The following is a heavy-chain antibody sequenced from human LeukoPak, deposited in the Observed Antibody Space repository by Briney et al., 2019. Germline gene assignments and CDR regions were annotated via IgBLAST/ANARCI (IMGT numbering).Heavy chain of an antibody. CDR3: ARHESLQNWFDP. Sequence: KPSESLSLTCTVSGRSISSSGYYWGWIRQPPGKGLEWIGSIYYSRTTYYNRSLKSRATISVDSSKTQSSLNLSSVTATDTAVYYCARHESLQNWFDPWGQGTLVTVSS. V-gene: IGHV4-39*01. CDR2: IYYSRTT. J-gene: IGHJ5*02. CDR1: GRSISSSGYY.